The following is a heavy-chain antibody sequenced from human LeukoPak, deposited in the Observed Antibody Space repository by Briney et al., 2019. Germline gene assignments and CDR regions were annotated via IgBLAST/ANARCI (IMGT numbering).Heavy chain of an antibody. Sequence: PGGSLRLSCAASGFTFSSYWMSWVRQAPGKGLEWVANIQRGGNEKYYVNSVKGRFTISRDNAKNSLYLQMNSLRAEDTAVYYCARDLRSSGYYAFDYWGQGTLVTVSS. D-gene: IGHD3-22*01. CDR1: GFTFSSYW. CDR2: IQRGGNEK. J-gene: IGHJ4*02. V-gene: IGHV3-7*01. CDR3: ARDLRSSGYYAFDY.